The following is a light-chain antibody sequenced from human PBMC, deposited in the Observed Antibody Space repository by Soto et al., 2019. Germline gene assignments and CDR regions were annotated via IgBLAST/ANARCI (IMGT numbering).Light chain of an antibody. CDR2: GPS. V-gene: IGKV3-20*01. CDR1: QSVSSSH. J-gene: IGKJ1*01. Sequence: EIVLTQSPGTLSLSPGERATLSCRASQSVSSSHIAWYQQKPGQAPRLLIYGPSSRATGIPERFSGSGSGTDCTLSISRLEPEDFAVYYCHQFGSSPQTFGHGTKVEIK. CDR3: HQFGSSPQT.